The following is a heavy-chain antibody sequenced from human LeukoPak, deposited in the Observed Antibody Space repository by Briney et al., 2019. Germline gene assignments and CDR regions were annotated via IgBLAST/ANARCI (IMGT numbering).Heavy chain of an antibody. V-gene: IGHV3-66*03. J-gene: IGHJ3*02. CDR2: IYSCGST. Sequence: PGGSLRLSCAASGFTVSSYYMSWVRQAPGKGLEWVWVIYSCGSTYYADSVKGRFTISIDNSKNTLYLQMNSLRAADTAVYYCAREGLIIFGVVINAFDIWGEGTMVTVP. CDR3: AREGLIIFGVVINAFDI. CDR1: GFTVSSYY. D-gene: IGHD3-3*01.